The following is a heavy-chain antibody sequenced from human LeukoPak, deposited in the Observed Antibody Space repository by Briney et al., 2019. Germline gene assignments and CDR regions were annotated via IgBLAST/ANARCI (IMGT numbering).Heavy chain of an antibody. J-gene: IGHJ4*02. D-gene: IGHD5-18*01. V-gene: IGHV1-46*01. CDR2: INPSGGST. Sequence: ASVKVSCKASGYTFTSYYMHWVRQAPGQGLEWMGIINPSGGSTSYAQKFQGRVTKTRDMSTSTVYMELSSLRSEDTAVYYCARGTGEGYTYGRYYFDYWGQGTLVTVSS. CDR3: ARGTGEGYTYGRYYFDY. CDR1: GYTFTSYY.